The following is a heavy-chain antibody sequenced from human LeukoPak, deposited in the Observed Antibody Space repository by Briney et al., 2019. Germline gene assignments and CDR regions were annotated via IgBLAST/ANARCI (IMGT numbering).Heavy chain of an antibody. J-gene: IGHJ4*02. CDR2: IYHSGST. Sequence: PSETLSLTCAVSGYSISSGYYWGWIRQPPGKGLEWIGSIYHSGSTYYNPSLKSRVTISVDTSKNQFSLKLSSVTAADTAVYYCASGNSPYGSGSYYHLIDYWGQGTLVTVSS. CDR1: GYSISSGYY. V-gene: IGHV4-38-2*01. CDR3: ASGNSPYGSGSYYHLIDY. D-gene: IGHD3-10*01.